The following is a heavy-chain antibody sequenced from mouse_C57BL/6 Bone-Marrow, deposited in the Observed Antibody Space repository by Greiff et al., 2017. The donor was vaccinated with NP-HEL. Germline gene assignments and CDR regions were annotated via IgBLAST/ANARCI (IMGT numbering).Heavy chain of an antibody. CDR1: GFTFSSYG. J-gene: IGHJ3*01. D-gene: IGHD1-1*01. V-gene: IGHV5-6*01. Sequence: EVQGVESGGDLVKPGGSLKLSCAASGFTFSSYGMSWVRQTPDKRLEWVATISSGGSYTYYPDSVKGRFTISRDNAKNTLYLQMSSLKSEDTAMYYCARHYYGSRGVAYWGQGTLVTVSA. CDR2: ISSGGSYT. CDR3: ARHYYGSRGVAY.